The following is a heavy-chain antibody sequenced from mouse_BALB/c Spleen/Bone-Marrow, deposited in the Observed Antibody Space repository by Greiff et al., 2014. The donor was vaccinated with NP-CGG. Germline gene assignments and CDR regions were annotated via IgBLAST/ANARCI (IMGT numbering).Heavy chain of an antibody. V-gene: IGHV3-8*02. J-gene: IGHJ4*01. CDR3: ASSYDLLWMDY. D-gene: IGHD2-10*01. Sequence: EVQLQQSGPSLVKPSQTLSLTCSVAGDSITSGYWNWLRKFPGNKLEYMGYISYSGSTYHNPVLKSRVSFTRDTSKNQYYLQLNSVTTEDTATYYCASSYDLLWMDYCCQGTSVTVSS. CDR2: ISYSGST. CDR1: GDSITSGY.